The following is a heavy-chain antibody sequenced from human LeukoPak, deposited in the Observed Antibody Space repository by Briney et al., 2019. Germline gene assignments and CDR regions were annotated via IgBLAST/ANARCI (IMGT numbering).Heavy chain of an antibody. CDR2: INPNSGGT. V-gene: IGHV1-2*04. J-gene: IGHJ3*02. CDR3: ARMPPTYYDSSGPYAFDI. Sequence: ASVKVSCKASGYTFTGYYMHWVRQAPGQGLEWMGWINPNSGGTNYAQKFQGWVTMTRDTSISTAYMELSRLRSDDTAVYYCARMPPTYYDSSGPYAFDIWGQGTMVTVSS. D-gene: IGHD3-22*01. CDR1: GYTFTGYY.